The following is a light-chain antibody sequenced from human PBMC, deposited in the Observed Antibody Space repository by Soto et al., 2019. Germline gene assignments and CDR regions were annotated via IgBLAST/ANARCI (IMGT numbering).Light chain of an antibody. CDR3: QQYGSSPPGVT. CDR1: QSISSSY. V-gene: IGKV3-20*01. CDR2: GAS. Sequence: EIVLTQSPGTLSLSPGERATLSCRASQSISSSYLAWYQQKPGQAPRLLIYGASSRATGIPDRFSGSGSGTDFTLTISRLEPEDFAVYYCQQYGSSPPGVTFGPGSRWIS. J-gene: IGKJ3*01.